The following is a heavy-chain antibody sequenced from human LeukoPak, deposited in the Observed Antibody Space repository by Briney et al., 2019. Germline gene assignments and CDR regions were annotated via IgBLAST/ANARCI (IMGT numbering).Heavy chain of an antibody. CDR1: GGSFSGYY. CDR3: ARVVWGFSGAYYYYYMDV. V-gene: IGHV4-59*01. CDR2: IYYSGST. D-gene: IGHD7-27*01. Sequence: PSETLSLTCAVYGGSFSGYYWSWIRQPPGKGLEWIGYIYYSGSTNYNPSLKSRVTISVDTSKNQFSLKLSSVTAADTAVYYCARVVWGFSGAYYYYYMDVWGKGTTVTVSS. J-gene: IGHJ6*03.